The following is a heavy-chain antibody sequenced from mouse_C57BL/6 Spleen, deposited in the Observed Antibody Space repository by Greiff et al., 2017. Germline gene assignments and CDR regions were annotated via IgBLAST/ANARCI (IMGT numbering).Heavy chain of an antibody. D-gene: IGHD1-1*01. CDR3: ARSPNYYGSRLGLLD. J-gene: IGHJ3*01. Sequence: QVQLQQPGAELVKPGASVKMSCKASGYTFTSYWITWVKQRPGQGLEWIGDIYPGSGSTNYNEKFKSKATLTVDTSSSTAYMQLSSLTSEDSAVYYCARSPNYYGSRLGLLDWGQGTLVTVSA. CDR2: IYPGSGST. V-gene: IGHV1-55*01. CDR1: GYTFTSYW.